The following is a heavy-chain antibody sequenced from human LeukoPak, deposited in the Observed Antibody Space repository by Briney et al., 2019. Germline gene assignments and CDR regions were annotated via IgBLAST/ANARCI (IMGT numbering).Heavy chain of an antibody. D-gene: IGHD4-11*01. CDR1: GFSLSSPKMG. Sequence: SGPVLVKPTETLTLTCTVSGFSLSSPKMGVSWVRQPPGKALEWLAHIFSSDTKYYSTSLKSRLTISKDTSKSQVVLTMTSMDPVDTATYYCARIPDTTTTVSGFDYWGLGTLVTVSS. CDR2: IFSSDTK. V-gene: IGHV2-26*01. CDR3: ARIPDTTTTVSGFDY. J-gene: IGHJ4*02.